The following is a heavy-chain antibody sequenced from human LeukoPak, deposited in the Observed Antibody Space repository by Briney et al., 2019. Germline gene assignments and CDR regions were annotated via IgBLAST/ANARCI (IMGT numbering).Heavy chain of an antibody. CDR2: ITSSSINI. Sequence: GGSLRLSCATSGFPFTVYTMNWVRLAPGKGLEGISYITSSSINIHYGDSVKGRFTSSRDKAENSLYLQMNGLRAEDTAVYYCARDSIQLWPNAIDFWGQGTLVTVSS. D-gene: IGHD1-1*01. J-gene: IGHJ4*02. CDR1: GFPFTVYT. CDR3: ARDSIQLWPNAIDF. V-gene: IGHV3-48*01.